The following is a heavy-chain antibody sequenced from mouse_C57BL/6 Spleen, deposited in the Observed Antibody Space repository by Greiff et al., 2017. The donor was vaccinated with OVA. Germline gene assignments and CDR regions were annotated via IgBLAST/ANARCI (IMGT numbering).Heavy chain of an antibody. D-gene: IGHD1-1*01. V-gene: IGHV6-3*01. Sequence: EVKLVESGGGLVQPGGSMKLSCVASGFTFSNYWMNWVRQSPEKGLEWVAQIRLKSDNYATHYAESVKGRFYIARDDSKSSVYLQMNNLRAEDTGIYYCTEGYYGYYYAMDYWGQGTSVTVSS. CDR1: GFTFSNYW. CDR2: IRLKSDNYAT. J-gene: IGHJ4*01. CDR3: TEGYYGYYYAMDY.